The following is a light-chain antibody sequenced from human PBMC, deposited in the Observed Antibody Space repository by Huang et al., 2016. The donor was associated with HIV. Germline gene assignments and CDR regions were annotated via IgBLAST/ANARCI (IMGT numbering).Light chain of an antibody. Sequence: DIQMTQSPSSLSASVGDRVIISCRASQSINKYLNWYQQMPGKAPKLLIYGVSTLQRWVSSRFSGSVSGTDFTLTIGSLQPEDAATYYCQQSYKAPRTFGQGTLLEI. V-gene: IGKV1-39*01. J-gene: IGKJ2*01. CDR3: QQSYKAPRT. CDR1: QSINKY. CDR2: GVS.